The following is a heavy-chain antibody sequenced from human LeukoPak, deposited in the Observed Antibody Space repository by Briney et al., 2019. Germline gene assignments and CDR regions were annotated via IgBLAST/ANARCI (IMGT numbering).Heavy chain of an antibody. J-gene: IGHJ5*02. Sequence: SETLSLTCTVSGGSISGYYWSWIPQPPGKGLEWIGSIYYTGNTHYSPSLKSRVTISVVTSKNQFSLKLTSVTAADTAVYYCARYAAAAGPNWFDPWGQGTLVTVSS. CDR3: ARYAAAAGPNWFDP. CDR1: GGSISGYY. V-gene: IGHV4-59*01. D-gene: IGHD6-13*01. CDR2: IYYTGNT.